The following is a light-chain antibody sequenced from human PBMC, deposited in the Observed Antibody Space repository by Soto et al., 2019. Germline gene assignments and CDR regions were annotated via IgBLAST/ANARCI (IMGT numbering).Light chain of an antibody. CDR2: EVT. J-gene: IGLJ3*02. CDR3: SSYADFRRVL. Sequence: QSVLTQPPSASGSPGQSVTISCTGTSNDIGGYDYVSWYRQYPGKAPKVLIYEVTKRPSGVPDRFSGSKSGSTASLTVSGLQPDDEGDYYCSSYADFRRVLFGGGTKLNVL. CDR1: SNDIGGYDY. V-gene: IGLV2-8*01.